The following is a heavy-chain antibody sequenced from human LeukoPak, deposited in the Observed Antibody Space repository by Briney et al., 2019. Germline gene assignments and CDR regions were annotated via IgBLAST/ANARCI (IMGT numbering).Heavy chain of an antibody. CDR3: ARRDYYDSGGPGLDNWFDP. D-gene: IGHD3-22*01. Sequence: PSETLSLTCTVSGGSISSSSYYWGWIRQPPGKGLEWIGSIYYSGSTYYSPSLKSRVTISVDTSKNQFSLKLSSVTAADTAVYYCARRDYYDSGGPGLDNWFDPWGQGTLVTVSS. V-gene: IGHV4-39*07. CDR1: GGSISSSSYY. J-gene: IGHJ5*02. CDR2: IYYSGST.